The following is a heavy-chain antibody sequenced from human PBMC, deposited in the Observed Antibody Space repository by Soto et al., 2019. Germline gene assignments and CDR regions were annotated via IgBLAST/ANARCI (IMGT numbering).Heavy chain of an antibody. CDR2: IYYSGST. D-gene: IGHD1-26*01. CDR3: ARQNIVGATVGFDY. V-gene: IGHV4-39*01. J-gene: IGHJ4*02. Sequence: SETLSLTCTVSGGSISSSSYYWGWIRQPPGKGLEWIRNIYYSGSTYYNPSLKSRVTISVDTSKNQFSLKLSSVTAADTAVYYCARQNIVGATVGFDYWGQGTLVTVSS. CDR1: GGSISSSSYY.